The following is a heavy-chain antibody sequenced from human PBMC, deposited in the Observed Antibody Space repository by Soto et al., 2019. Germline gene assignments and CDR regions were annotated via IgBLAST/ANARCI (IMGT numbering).Heavy chain of an antibody. V-gene: IGHV2-70*11. J-gene: IGHJ6*03. Sequence: SGPTLVNPTQTLTLTCTFSGFSLSTSGMCVSWIRKPPGKALEWLARIDWDDDKYYSTSLKTRLTISKDTSKNQVVLTMTNMDPVDTATYYCARITMVRGVISYYMDVWGKGTTVTVSS. CDR3: ARITMVRGVISYYMDV. D-gene: IGHD3-10*01. CDR2: IDWDDDK. CDR1: GFSLSTSGMC.